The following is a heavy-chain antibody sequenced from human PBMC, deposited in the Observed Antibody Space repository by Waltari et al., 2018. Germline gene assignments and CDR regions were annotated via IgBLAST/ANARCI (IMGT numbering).Heavy chain of an antibody. CDR1: GFPLCRFR. Sequence: EAQLVQSGGGLVQPGGSLTLSCAASGFPLCRFRMTWIRPAPGQGLQWVAHIGPDGSDKYYVDSVKGRFTISRDNAENSLLLQMSSLRVEDTALYYCVGWNDPINSWGQGTLVAVSS. D-gene: IGHD1-1*01. J-gene: IGHJ4*02. CDR2: IGPDGSDK. V-gene: IGHV3-7*01. CDR3: VGWNDPINS.